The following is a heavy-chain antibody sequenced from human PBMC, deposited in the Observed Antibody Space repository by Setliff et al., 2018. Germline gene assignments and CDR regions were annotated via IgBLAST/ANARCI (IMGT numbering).Heavy chain of an antibody. Sequence: GASVKVSCKASGGTFNNYALSWVRQAPGQGLEWMGGIIPIFHSPNYAQSFQGRVAISADESTSSVFLELSSLRSEDTAVYYCARRRYYYDSSGYRWGGFYFDYWGQGTLVTVSS. V-gene: IGHV1-69*13. CDR2: IIPIFHSP. CDR1: GGTFNNYA. CDR3: ARRRYYYDSSGYRWGGFYFDY. J-gene: IGHJ4*02. D-gene: IGHD3-22*01.